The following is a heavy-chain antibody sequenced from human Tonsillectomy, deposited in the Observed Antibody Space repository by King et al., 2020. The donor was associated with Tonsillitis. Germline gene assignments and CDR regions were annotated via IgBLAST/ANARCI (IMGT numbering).Heavy chain of an antibody. J-gene: IGHJ6*02. CDR3: ARANLQLLDRYYYYYGMDV. D-gene: IGHD2-2*01. V-gene: IGHV4-31*03. CDR1: GGSISSGGYY. Sequence: QLQESGPGLVKPTQTLSLTCTVSGGSISSGGYYWSWIRQHPGKGLEWIGYIYYSGSTYYNPSLKSRLTISVDTSKNQFSLKLSSVTAADTAVYYCARANLQLLDRYYYYYGMDVWGQGTTVTVSS. CDR2: IYYSGST.